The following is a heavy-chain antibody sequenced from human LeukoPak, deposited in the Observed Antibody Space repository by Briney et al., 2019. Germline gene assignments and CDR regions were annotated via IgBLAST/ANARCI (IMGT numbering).Heavy chain of an antibody. CDR2: INPSGGST. CDR3: ATEGRYYYDKGLFDY. Sequence: ASVKVSCKASGYTFTSYYMHWVRQAPGQGLEWMGIINPSGGSTSYAQKFQGRVTMTEDTSTDTAYMELSSLRSEDTAVYYCATEGRYYYDKGLFDYWGQGTLVTVSS. J-gene: IGHJ4*02. D-gene: IGHD3-22*01. CDR1: GYTFTSYY. V-gene: IGHV1-46*01.